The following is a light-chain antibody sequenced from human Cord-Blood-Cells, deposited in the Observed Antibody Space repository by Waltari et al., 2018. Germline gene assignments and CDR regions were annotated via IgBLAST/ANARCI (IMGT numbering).Light chain of an antibody. CDR3: CSYAGSSTWV. J-gene: IGLJ3*02. CDR2: EGS. Sequence: QSALTQPASVSGSPGQSITISCTGTSRDVGSYNLVSWYQQHPGKAPKLMLYEGSKRPSGVSNRFAASKSGDTASLTISGLQAEDEADYYCCSYAGSSTWVFGGGTKLTVL. V-gene: IGLV2-23*01. CDR1: SRDVGSYNL.